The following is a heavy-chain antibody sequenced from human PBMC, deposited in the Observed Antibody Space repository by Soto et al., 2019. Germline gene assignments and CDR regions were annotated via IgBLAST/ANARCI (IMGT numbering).Heavy chain of an antibody. CDR1: GGTFSSYA. D-gene: IGHD3-16*01. CDR2: IIPIFGTA. Sequence: ASVKVSCKASGGTFSSYAISWVRQAPGQGREWMGGIIPIFGTANYAQKFQGRVTITAEESTSTAYMELSSLRSEDTAVYYCASLGTGSADYWGQGTLVTVSS. CDR3: ASLGTGSADY. J-gene: IGHJ4*02. V-gene: IGHV1-69*13.